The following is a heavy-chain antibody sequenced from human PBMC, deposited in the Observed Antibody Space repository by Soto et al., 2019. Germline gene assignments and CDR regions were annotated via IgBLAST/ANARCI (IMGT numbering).Heavy chain of an antibody. CDR3: AREAGPDRWFDP. CDR2: ISTSGTT. Sequence: LSLTCTVSGASISSYFWTWIRQPAGKGLDWIGRISTSGTTNYNPSLKSRVTMSVDTSKNHFSLNLSSVTAADTAVYYCAREAGPDRWFDPWGQGTLVTVSS. CDR1: GASISSYF. D-gene: IGHD6-19*01. V-gene: IGHV4-4*07. J-gene: IGHJ5*02.